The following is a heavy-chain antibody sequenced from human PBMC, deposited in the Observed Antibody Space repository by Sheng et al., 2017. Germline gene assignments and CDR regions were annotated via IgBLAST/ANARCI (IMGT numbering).Heavy chain of an antibody. D-gene: IGHD4-17*01. J-gene: IGHJ4*02. V-gene: IGHV1-69*05. Sequence: QVQLVQSGAEVKKPGSSVKVSCKASGGTFSSYAITWVRQAPGQGLEWMGGIIPIFGTANYAQRFQGRVTITTDESTSTAYMELSSLRSEDTAVYYCAGRVRGNGDDFDYWGQGTLVTVSS. CDR3: AGRVRGNGDDFDY. CDR1: GGTFSSYA. CDR2: IIPIFGTA.